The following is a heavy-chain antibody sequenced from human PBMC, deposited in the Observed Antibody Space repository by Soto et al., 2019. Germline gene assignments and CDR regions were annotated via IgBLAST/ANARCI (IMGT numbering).Heavy chain of an antibody. V-gene: IGHV4-59*01. J-gene: IGHJ4*02. CDR2: IYYSGST. D-gene: IGHD3-3*01. CDR3: ATGVGDFWSGYPDD. CDR1: GGSISSYY. Sequence: QVQLQQSGPGLLKPSETLSLTCTVSGGSISSYYWSWIRQPPGKGLEWSGYIYYSGSTNYNPSPNSLVTITVDTSKNQFSVKLSAVTAADTAVYYCATGVGDFWSGYPDDWGQGTLVTVSS.